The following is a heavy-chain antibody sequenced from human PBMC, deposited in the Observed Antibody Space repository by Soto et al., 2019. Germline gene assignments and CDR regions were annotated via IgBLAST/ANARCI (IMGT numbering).Heavy chain of an antibody. D-gene: IGHD6-19*01. J-gene: IGHJ4*02. CDR2: ISWNSGSI. Sequence: PGGSLRLSCAASGFTFDDYAMHWVRQAPGKGLEWVSGISWNSGSIGYADSVKGRFTISRDNAKNSLYLQMNSLRAEDTALYYCAKDARAVAGFDYWGQGTLVTVSS. CDR3: AKDARAVAGFDY. CDR1: GFTFDDYA. V-gene: IGHV3-9*01.